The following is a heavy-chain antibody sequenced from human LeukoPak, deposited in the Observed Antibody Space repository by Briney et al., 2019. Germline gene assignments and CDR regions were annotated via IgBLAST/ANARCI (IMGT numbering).Heavy chain of an antibody. CDR1: GFTFSSYG. J-gene: IGHJ4*02. D-gene: IGHD3-10*01. Sequence: GGSLRLSCAASGFTFSSYGMHWVRQAPGKGLEWVAVIWYDGSNKYYADSVKGRFTISRDNSKNTLYLQVNSLRAEDTAVYYCARDLGHYGSGSPYWGRGTLVTVSS. CDR3: ARDLGHYGSGSPY. CDR2: IWYDGSNK. V-gene: IGHV3-33*01.